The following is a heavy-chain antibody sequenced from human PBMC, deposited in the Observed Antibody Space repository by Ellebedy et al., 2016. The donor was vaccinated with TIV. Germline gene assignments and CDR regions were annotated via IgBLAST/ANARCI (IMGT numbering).Heavy chain of an antibody. J-gene: IGHJ3*01. CDR1: GGSFNNYY. CDR3: GRHERAVATHRGAFDL. CDR2: IHYSGTS. Sequence: MPSETLSLTCAVYGGSFNNYYWSWIRQAPGQGLEWIASIHYSGTSHYNPSLKGRVTISVDTSKNQFSLKLTSVTAADTAVYYCGRHERAVATHRGAFDLWGQGTMVTVSS. D-gene: IGHD5-12*01. V-gene: IGHV4-34*01.